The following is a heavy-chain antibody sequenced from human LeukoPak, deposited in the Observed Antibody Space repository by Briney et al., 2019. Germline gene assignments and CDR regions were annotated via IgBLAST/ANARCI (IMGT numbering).Heavy chain of an antibody. CDR1: SGSISSYY. V-gene: IGHV4-59*01. J-gene: IGHJ3*02. D-gene: IGHD3-22*01. CDR2: IYYSGST. CDR3: ARGKTYYDISKDAFDI. Sequence: PSETLSLTCTVSSGSISSYYWSWIRQPPGKGLGWIGYIYYSGSTNYNPSLKSRVTISVDTSKNQFSLKLSSVTAADTAVYYCARGKTYYDISKDAFDIWGQGAMVTVSS.